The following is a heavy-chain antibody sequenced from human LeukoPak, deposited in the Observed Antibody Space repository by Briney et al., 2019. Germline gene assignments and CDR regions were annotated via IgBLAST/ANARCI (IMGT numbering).Heavy chain of an antibody. CDR1: GYTFTGYY. CDR3: AREEWEGYCGNPDLDY. CDR2: INPNSGGT. D-gene: IGHD4-23*01. J-gene: IGHJ4*02. V-gene: IGHV1-2*02. Sequence: GASATVFYKASGYTFTGYYMHWVRQAPGQGLEWMGWINPNSGGTNYAQKFQGRVTMTRVTSISTAYMELSSLRSDDTAVYYCAREEWEGYCGNPDLDYWGQGTLVTVSS.